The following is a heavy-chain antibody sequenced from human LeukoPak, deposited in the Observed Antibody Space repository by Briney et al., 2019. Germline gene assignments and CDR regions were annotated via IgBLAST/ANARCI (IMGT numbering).Heavy chain of an antibody. D-gene: IGHD3-16*01. CDR3: ARGVEPLAANTLAY. Sequence: PGGSLRLSCAASGFTFSSYAMTWVRQAPGKGLEWVSGISNSGGSTYYADSVKGRFTISRDNSKNTLYLQMNRQRAVDTAVYYCARGVEPLAANTLAYWGQGTLVTVSS. CDR2: ISNSGGST. CDR1: GFTFSSYA. J-gene: IGHJ4*02. V-gene: IGHV3-23*01.